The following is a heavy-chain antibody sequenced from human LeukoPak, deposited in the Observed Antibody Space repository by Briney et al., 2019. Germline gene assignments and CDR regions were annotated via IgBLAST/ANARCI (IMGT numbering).Heavy chain of an antibody. CDR2: ISASGTLT. V-gene: IGHV3-48*03. J-gene: IGHJ4*02. Sequence: PGGSLRLSCAVSGYSFSSYEMNWVRQAPGKGLEWISYISASGTLTHYADSVEGRFTISRDNAKNSLYLQMNSLRGEDTAVYYCARSSSRYCSGGSCYSGVLGYFDYWGQGTLVTVSS. D-gene: IGHD2-15*01. CDR3: ARSSSRYCSGGSCYSGVLGYFDY. CDR1: GYSFSSYE.